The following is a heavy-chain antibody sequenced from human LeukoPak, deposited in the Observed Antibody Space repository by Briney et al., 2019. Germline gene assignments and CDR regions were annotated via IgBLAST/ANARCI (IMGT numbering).Heavy chain of an antibody. CDR1: GFTFSSYG. CDR3: ARDHSSSWSNLDY. CDR2: TWYDGSNK. D-gene: IGHD6-13*01. Sequence: GGSLRLSCAASGFTFSSYGMHWVRQAPGKGLEWVAVTWYDGSNKYYADSVKGRFTISRDNSKNTLYLQMNSLRAEDTAVYYCARDHSSSWSNLDYWGQGTLVTVSS. V-gene: IGHV3-33*01. J-gene: IGHJ4*02.